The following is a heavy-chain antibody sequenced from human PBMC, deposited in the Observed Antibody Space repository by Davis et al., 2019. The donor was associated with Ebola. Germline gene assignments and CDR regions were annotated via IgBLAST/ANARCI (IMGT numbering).Heavy chain of an antibody. CDR2: LWSGGLNT. D-gene: IGHD6-13*01. V-gene: IGHV3-23*01. CDR3: AKDQQAKRGLGAFDI. CDR1: GFAFASYS. Sequence: GESLKISCAAPGFAFASYSMNWVRHAQGKGLEWVAGLWSGGLNTYYADSVKRRFTISRDNSKNTLYLQMNSLRVEDTAVYYCAKDQQAKRGLGAFDIWGQGTMVTVSS. J-gene: IGHJ3*02.